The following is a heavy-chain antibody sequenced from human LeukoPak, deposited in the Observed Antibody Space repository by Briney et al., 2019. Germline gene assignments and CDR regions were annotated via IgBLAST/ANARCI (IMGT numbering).Heavy chain of an antibody. V-gene: IGHV3-7*01. D-gene: IGHD3-9*01. Sequence: GGSLRLSCAASGFTFSSYWMSWVRQAPGKGLEWVANIKQDGSEKYYVDSVKGRFTISRDNAKNSLYLQMNSLRAEDTAVYCCARDYDILTGYCRMDVWGQGTTVTVSS. CDR1: GFTFSSYW. CDR2: IKQDGSEK. J-gene: IGHJ6*02. CDR3: ARDYDILTGYCRMDV.